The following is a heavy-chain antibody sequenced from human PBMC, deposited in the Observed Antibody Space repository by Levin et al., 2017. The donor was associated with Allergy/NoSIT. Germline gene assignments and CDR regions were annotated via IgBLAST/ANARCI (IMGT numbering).Heavy chain of an antibody. CDR3: ASSPHGYTYDFDN. Sequence: PSETLSLTCAVYGGSFSDYYWSWIRQPPGKGLEWIGEIDHSGSTSYNPSLKSRVTISVDTSKNQFSLKLRSVTAADTAVYYCASSPHGYTYDFDNWGRGTLVTVSS. J-gene: IGHJ4*02. V-gene: IGHV4-34*01. D-gene: IGHD5-18*01. CDR2: IDHSGST. CDR1: GGSFSDYY.